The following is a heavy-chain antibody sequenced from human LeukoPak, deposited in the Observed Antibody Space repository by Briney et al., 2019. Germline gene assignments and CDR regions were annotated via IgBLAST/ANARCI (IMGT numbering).Heavy chain of an antibody. D-gene: IGHD3-22*01. CDR1: GGTFSSYA. Sequence: SVKVSCKASGGTFSSYAVSWVRLTPGQGLEWLGGIIPIFGTANYAQKFQGRVTITADKSTSTAYMELSSLRSEDTAVYYCARGLYYYDSSGAFDIWGQGTMVTVSS. J-gene: IGHJ3*02. CDR3: ARGLYYYDSSGAFDI. V-gene: IGHV1-69*06. CDR2: IIPIFGTA.